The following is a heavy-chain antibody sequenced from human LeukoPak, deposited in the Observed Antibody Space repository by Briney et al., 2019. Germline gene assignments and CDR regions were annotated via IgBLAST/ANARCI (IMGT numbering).Heavy chain of an antibody. CDR3: ARAWGLRPLDY. J-gene: IGHJ4*02. Sequence: PSETLSLACTVSGGSVSSGSYYWSWIRQPPGKGLEWIGYIYYSGSTNYNPSLKSRVTISVDASKNQFSLKLSSVTAADTAVYYCARAWGLRPLDYWGQGTLVTVSS. CDR1: GGSVSSGSYY. CDR2: IYYSGST. V-gene: IGHV4-61*01. D-gene: IGHD1-26*01.